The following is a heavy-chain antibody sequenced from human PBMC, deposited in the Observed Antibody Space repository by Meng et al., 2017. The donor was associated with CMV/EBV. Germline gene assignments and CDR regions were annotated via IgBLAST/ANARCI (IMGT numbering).Heavy chain of an antibody. J-gene: IGHJ4*02. D-gene: IGHD4-23*01. CDR2: IIPILGIA. CDR1: GGTFSSYA. V-gene: IGHV1-69*10. Sequence: SVKVSCKASGGTFSSYAISWVRQAPGQELEWMGGIIPILGIANYAQKFQGRVTITADKSTSTAYMELSSLRSEDTAVYYCARAIREGVTHHQYYFDYWGQGTLVTVSS. CDR3: ARAIREGVTHHQYYFDY.